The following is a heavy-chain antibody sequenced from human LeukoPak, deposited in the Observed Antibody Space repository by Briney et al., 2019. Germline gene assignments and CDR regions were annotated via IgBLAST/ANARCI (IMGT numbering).Heavy chain of an antibody. CDR2: INSDGSST. Sequence: GGSLRLSCAASGFTFSSYVMYWVRQAPGKGLVWVSRINSDGSSTTYADSVKGRFTISRDNAKNTLHLQMNSLRVEDTAVYYCVRGYTIGPGGYWGQGTLVTVSS. J-gene: IGHJ4*02. CDR1: GFTFSSYV. CDR3: VRGYTIGPGGY. V-gene: IGHV3-74*03. D-gene: IGHD3-16*02.